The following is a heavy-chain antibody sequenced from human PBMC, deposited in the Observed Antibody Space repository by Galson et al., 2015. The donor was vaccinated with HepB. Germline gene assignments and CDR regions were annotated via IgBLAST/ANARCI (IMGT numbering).Heavy chain of an antibody. D-gene: IGHD3-10*01. Sequence: SVKVSCKASGYTFITYGITWLRQAPGQGLEWMGWISPYNDNTNYAEKVQDRVTMTTDTSTSTAYMELRSLRSDDTAVYYCARGSITMIRGANLYFDYWGQGSLVTVSS. CDR2: ISPYNDNT. CDR3: ARGSITMIRGANLYFDY. J-gene: IGHJ4*02. CDR1: GYTFITYG. V-gene: IGHV1-18*01.